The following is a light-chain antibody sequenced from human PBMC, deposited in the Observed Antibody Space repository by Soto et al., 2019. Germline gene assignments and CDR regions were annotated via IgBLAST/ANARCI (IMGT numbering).Light chain of an antibody. CDR3: QQTYSTPIT. V-gene: IGKV1-39*01. CDR2: AAS. Sequence: DIQMTQSPSSLSASVGDRVTIACRASQSISNYLNWHQQRPGKAPKLLIYAASSLQSGVPSRFSGSGSGTDFTLTISSLQPEDFVTYYCQQTYSTPITFGQGTRLEIK. J-gene: IGKJ5*01. CDR1: QSISNY.